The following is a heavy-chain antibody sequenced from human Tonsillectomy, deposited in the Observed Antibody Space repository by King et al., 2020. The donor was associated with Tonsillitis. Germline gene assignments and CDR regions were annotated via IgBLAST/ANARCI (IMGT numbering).Heavy chain of an antibody. V-gene: IGHV3-33*03. Sequence: VQLVESGGGVVQPGRSLRLSCEASGFVFSSYDMHWVRQPPGKGLEWVAVIAFDGSNKNYADSVKGRFTISRENSKKTLYLQMDSLRDGDTAVYYCANTPGGGKYYQYTDVWGKGTTVTVSS. CDR2: IAFDGSNK. CDR3: ANTPGGGKYYQYTDV. CDR1: GFVFSSYD. D-gene: IGHD3-16*01. J-gene: IGHJ6*03.